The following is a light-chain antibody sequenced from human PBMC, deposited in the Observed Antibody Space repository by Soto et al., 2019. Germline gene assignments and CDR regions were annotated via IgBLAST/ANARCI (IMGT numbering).Light chain of an antibody. J-gene: IGLJ1*01. V-gene: IGLV1-40*01. CDR1: SSNIGAGYD. CDR3: QSYDSSLSGYV. Sequence: QSVLTQPPPVSGAPGQRVTISCTGSSSNIGAGYDVHWYQQLPGTAPKLLIYANTNRPSGVPGRFSGSKSGTSASLAITGLQAEDEADYYCQSYDSSLSGYVFGTGTKLTVL. CDR2: ANT.